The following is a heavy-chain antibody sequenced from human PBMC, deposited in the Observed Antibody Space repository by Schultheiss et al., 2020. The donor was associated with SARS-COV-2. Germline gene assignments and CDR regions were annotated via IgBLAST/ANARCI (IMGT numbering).Heavy chain of an antibody. CDR3: ARVAHYVSYYDFWSAKVWFDP. V-gene: IGHV4-38-2*02. J-gene: IGHJ5*02. CDR1: GYSISSGYY. Sequence: SETLSLTCTVSGYSISSGYYWGWIRQPPGKGLEWIGSIYYSGSTYYNPSLKSRVTISVDTSKNQFSLKLSSVTAADTAVYYCARVAHYVSYYDFWSAKVWFDPWGQGTLVTVSS. CDR2: IYYSGST. D-gene: IGHD3-3*01.